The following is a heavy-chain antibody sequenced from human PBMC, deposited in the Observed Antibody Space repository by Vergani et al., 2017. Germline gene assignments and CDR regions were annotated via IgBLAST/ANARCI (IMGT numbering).Heavy chain of an antibody. V-gene: IGHV5-51*03. D-gene: IGHD3-3*01. CDR3: AKTHDFASLYSSYNWFDP. CDR2: IYAGDSDV. J-gene: IGHJ5*02. CDR1: GYSITNYW. Sequence: EVQLVQSGAEVKKPGESLKISCQGSGYSITNYWIAWVRQRPGKGLEWMGIIYAGDSDVRYRPSFQGQVTMSVDKSLSTAYLQCSSLKASDTATYYCAKTHDFASLYSSYNWFDPWGQGTQVTVSS.